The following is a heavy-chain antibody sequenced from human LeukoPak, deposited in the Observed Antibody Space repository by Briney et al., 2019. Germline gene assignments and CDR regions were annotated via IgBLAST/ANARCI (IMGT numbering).Heavy chain of an antibody. J-gene: IGHJ4*02. D-gene: IGHD3-16*01. CDR1: GYTFTSYD. CDR3: ATGGLNELFDY. Sequence: GASVKVSCKASGYTFTSYDINWVRQATGQGLEWMGWMNPNSGNTGYAQKFQGRVTMTRDMSTSTVYMELSSLRSEDTAVYYCATGGLNELFDYWGQGTLVTVSS. CDR2: MNPNSGNT. V-gene: IGHV1-8*01.